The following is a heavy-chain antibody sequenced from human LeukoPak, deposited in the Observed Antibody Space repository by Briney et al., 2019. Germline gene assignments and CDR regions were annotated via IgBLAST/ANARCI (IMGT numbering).Heavy chain of an antibody. D-gene: IGHD3-9*01. CDR2: ISSSGSTI. CDR3: AKGLTGYYKTDY. CDR1: GFTFSSYE. J-gene: IGHJ4*02. V-gene: IGHV3-48*03. Sequence: PGGSLRLSCAASGFTFSSYEMNWVRQAPGKGLEWVSYISSSGSTIYYADSVKGRFTISRDNSKNTLYLQMNSLRAEDTAVYYCAKGLTGYYKTDYWGQGTLVTVSS.